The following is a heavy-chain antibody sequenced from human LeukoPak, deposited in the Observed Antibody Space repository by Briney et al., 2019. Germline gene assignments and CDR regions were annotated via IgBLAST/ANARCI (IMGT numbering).Heavy chain of an antibody. CDR1: GYTFTGYY. D-gene: IGHD6-13*01. Sequence: ASVKVSYKASGYTFTGYYMHWVRQAPGQGLEWMGWINPNSGGTNYAQKFQGRVTMTRDTSISTAYMELSRLRSDDTAVYYCARDLGAYSSRPYWGQGTLVTVSS. J-gene: IGHJ4*02. CDR2: INPNSGGT. V-gene: IGHV1-2*02. CDR3: ARDLGAYSSRPY.